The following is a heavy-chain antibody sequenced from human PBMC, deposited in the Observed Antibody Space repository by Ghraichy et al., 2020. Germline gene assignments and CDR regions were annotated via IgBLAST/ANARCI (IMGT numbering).Heavy chain of an antibody. CDR1: GGSISTYY. CDR3: ARGHYDILTGYSGHNWFDP. J-gene: IGHJ5*02. V-gene: IGHV4-59*01. D-gene: IGHD3-9*01. CDR2: IFNGGST. Sequence: SETLSLTCTVSGGSISTYYWSWIRQPPGKGLEGIGNIFNGGSTKSNPSLKGRVAISVDTSKNQFSLKLSSVTAADTAVYYCARGHYDILTGYSGHNWFDPWGQGTLVTVSS.